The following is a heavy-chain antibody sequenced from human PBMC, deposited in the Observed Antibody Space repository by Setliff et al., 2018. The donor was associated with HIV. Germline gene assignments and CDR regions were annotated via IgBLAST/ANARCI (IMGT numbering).Heavy chain of an antibody. D-gene: IGHD1-26*01. CDR3: ARYSEWGSYIFWTFDI. CDR2: ISAYNGNT. Sequence: ASVKVSCKASGYTFTSFGISWVRQAPGQGLEWMGRISAYNGNTDHAQRLQGRVTMTTDTSTRTDYMELRSLRSDDTAVYYCARYSEWGSYIFWTFDIWGQGTMVTVSS. V-gene: IGHV1-18*01. J-gene: IGHJ3*02. CDR1: GYTFTSFG.